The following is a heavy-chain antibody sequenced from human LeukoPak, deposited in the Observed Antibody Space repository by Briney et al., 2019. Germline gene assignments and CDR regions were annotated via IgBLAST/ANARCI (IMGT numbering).Heavy chain of an antibody. CDR1: GYSFTSYA. CDR3: ARDPLTSTWSPYYFTLDV. D-gene: IGHD6-13*01. Sequence: VASVKVSCKASGYSFTSYAYNWVRQAPGQGPEWMGWISAYDGGTKYAQDLQGRVTMTTDTSTRTAYMELTRLTSDDTAVYYCARDPLTSTWSPYYFTLDVWGQGTTVSVSS. J-gene: IGHJ6*02. CDR2: ISAYDGGT. V-gene: IGHV1-18*01.